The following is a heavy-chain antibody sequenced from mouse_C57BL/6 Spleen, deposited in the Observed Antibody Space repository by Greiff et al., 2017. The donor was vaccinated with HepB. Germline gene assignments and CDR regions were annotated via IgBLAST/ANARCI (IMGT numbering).Heavy chain of an antibody. J-gene: IGHJ2*01. CDR2: ISDGGSYT. Sequence: EVHLVESGGGLVKPGGSLKLSCAASGFTFSSYAMSWVRQTPEKRLEWVATISDGGSYTYYPDNVKGRFTISRDNAKNNLYLQMSHLKSEDTAMYYCARRGLKTAQATGYFDYWGQGTTLTVSS. CDR1: GFTFSSYA. V-gene: IGHV5-4*01. D-gene: IGHD3-2*02. CDR3: ARRGLKTAQATGYFDY.